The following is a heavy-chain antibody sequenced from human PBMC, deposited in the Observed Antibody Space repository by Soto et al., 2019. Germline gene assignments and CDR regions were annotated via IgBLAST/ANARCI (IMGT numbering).Heavy chain of an antibody. Sequence: QVQLVESGGGVVQPGRSLRLSCAASGFTFSSYGMHWVRQAPGKGLEWVAVISYDGSNKYYADSVKGRFTISRDNSKNTLYLQMNSLRAEDTAVYYCAKDYLDTATVGILHCGQGTLVTVSS. D-gene: IGHD5-18*01. CDR1: GFTFSSYG. J-gene: IGHJ1*01. CDR3: AKDYLDTATVGILH. CDR2: ISYDGSNK. V-gene: IGHV3-30*18.